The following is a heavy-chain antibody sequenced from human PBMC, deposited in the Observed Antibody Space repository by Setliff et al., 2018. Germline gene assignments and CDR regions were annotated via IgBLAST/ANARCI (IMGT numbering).Heavy chain of an antibody. D-gene: IGHD3-10*01. J-gene: IGHJ4*02. CDR1: GGTFSTFA. V-gene: IGHV1-2*02. CDR3: ARVGSLAPLYYGNY. CDR2: TNPNSGDT. Sequence: ASVKVSCKASGGTFSTFAINWVRQAPGQGLEWMGWTNPNSGDTHSAQKFQGRVTMTRDTSISTAYMELSRLRSDDTAVYYCARVGSLAPLYYGNYWGQGTLVTVSS.